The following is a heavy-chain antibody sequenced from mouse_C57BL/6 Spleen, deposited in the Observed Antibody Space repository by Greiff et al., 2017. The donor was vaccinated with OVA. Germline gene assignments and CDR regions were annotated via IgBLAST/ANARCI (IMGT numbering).Heavy chain of an antibody. Sequence: QVQLQQSGAELARPGASVKMSCKASGYTFTSYTMHWVKQRPGQGLEWIGYINPSSGYTKYNQKFKDKATLTADKSSSTAYMQLSSLTSEDSAVYYCARGGYYDSYYYAMDYWGQGTSVTVSS. CDR3: ARGGYYDSYYYAMDY. D-gene: IGHD2-4*01. J-gene: IGHJ4*01. CDR1: GYTFTSYT. CDR2: INPSSGYT. V-gene: IGHV1-4*01.